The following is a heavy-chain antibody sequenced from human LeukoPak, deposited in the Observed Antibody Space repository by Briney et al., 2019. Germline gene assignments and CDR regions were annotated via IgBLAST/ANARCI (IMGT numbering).Heavy chain of an antibody. CDR3: ARLFYGSPFDY. CDR1: GGSISSYY. CDR2: IYYSGST. D-gene: IGHD2/OR15-2a*01. J-gene: IGHJ4*02. Sequence: SETLSLTCTVSGGSISSYYWSWIRQPPGKGLEWIGYIYYSGSTNYNPSLKSRVTISVDTSKNQFSLKLSSVTAADTAVYYCARLFYGSPFDYWGQGTLVTVSS. V-gene: IGHV4-59*08.